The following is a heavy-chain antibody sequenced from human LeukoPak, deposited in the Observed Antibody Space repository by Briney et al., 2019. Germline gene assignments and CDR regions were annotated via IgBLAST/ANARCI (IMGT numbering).Heavy chain of an antibody. CDR1: GYSFTGYY. CDR2: INPNSGAT. J-gene: IGHJ4*02. V-gene: IGHV1-2*02. Sequence: GASVKVSCKASGYSFTGYYIHWVRQAPGQGLEWMGWINPNSGATNYAQKFQARVTVTRDTPISTAYMELSRLGSDDTAVYFCARDQNYFDTTTYYGMDYWGQGTLVTVSS. CDR3: ARDQNYFDTTTYYGMDY. D-gene: IGHD3-22*01.